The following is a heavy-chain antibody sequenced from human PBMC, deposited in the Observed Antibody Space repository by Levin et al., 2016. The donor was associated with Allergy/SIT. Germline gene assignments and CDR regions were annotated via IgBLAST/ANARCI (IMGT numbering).Heavy chain of an antibody. CDR2: IMPVFGTA. V-gene: IGHV1-69*13. Sequence: SVKVSCKASGGAFSSEAISWVRQAPGQGLEWMGGIMPVFGTANYAQKFQGRVTITADETTSTAYMELKTLRSGDTAVYYCASAPRGAYDKDYWGQGTLVIVSS. CDR1: GGAFSSEA. D-gene: IGHD5-12*01. CDR3: ASAPRGAYDKDY. J-gene: IGHJ4*02.